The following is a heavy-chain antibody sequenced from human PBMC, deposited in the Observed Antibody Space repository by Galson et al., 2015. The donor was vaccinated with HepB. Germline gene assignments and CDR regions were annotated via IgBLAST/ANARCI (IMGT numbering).Heavy chain of an antibody. Sequence: SLRLSCAASGFNFAHYGMHWVRPAPGKGLEWVSFVSNDGSKKYYADSVKGRFTISRDNSQNTVSLQLNSLRLEDSGFYYCAKDGRWRSAAGDHFHHWGQGALVAVSS. CDR3: AKDGRWRSAAGDHFHH. V-gene: IGHV3-30*18. CDR1: GFNFAHYG. D-gene: IGHD6-13*01. J-gene: IGHJ4*02. CDR2: VSNDGSKK.